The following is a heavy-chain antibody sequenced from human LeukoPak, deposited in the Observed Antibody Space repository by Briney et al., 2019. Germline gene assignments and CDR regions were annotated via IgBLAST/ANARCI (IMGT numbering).Heavy chain of an antibody. J-gene: IGHJ5*02. CDR2: INPNSGGT. V-gene: IGHV1-2*02. Sequence: GASVKVSCKASGYTFTGYYMHWVRQAPGQGLEWMGWINPNSGGTNYAQKFQGRVTLTRDTSISTAYMELSRLRSDDTAVYYCARDYGGKNWFDPWGQGTLVTVSS. D-gene: IGHD4-23*01. CDR3: ARDYGGKNWFDP. CDR1: GYTFTGYY.